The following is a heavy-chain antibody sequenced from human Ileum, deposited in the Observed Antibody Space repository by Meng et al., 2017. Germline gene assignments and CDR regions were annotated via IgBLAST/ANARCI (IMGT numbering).Heavy chain of an antibody. CDR2: VYHSGST. CDR3: ARGGLTLERRPLDY. D-gene: IGHD1-1*01. Sequence: QVPLQESGPGVVKPSGTLSLTCAVSGDSITNTNWWNWVRQPPGKGLEWIGEVYHSGSTNYNPSLQSRVTISIDKSKNQFSLNLTSVTVADTAVYYCARGGLTLERRPLDYWGQGTLVTVSS. V-gene: IGHV4-4*02. CDR1: GDSITNTNW. J-gene: IGHJ4*02.